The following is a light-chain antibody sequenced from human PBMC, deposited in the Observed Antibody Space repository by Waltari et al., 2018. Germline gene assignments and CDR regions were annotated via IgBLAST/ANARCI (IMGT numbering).Light chain of an antibody. CDR1: QSISRN. Sequence: EILMTQSLPTLSVSPGARATLACRASQSISRNLAWYQQKPGQAPRLLIYGASTRATGIPARFSGSGSGTEFTLTISSLQSEDFAVYYCQQYNNWRTFGQGTKLEIK. CDR3: QQYNNWRT. V-gene: IGKV3-15*01. CDR2: GAS. J-gene: IGKJ2*01.